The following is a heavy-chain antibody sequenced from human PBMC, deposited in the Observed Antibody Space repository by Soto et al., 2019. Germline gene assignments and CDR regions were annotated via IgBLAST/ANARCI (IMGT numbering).Heavy chain of an antibody. J-gene: IGHJ4*02. CDR2: IQYDGSIE. CDR3: ARDSCGNPSCFDC. CDR1: GFTFSHYG. D-gene: IGHD2-15*01. V-gene: IGHV3-33*05. Sequence: QVQLVESGGGVVQPGRSLRLSCAASGFTFSHYGMHWVRQAPGKGLEWVAAIQYDGSIEYYRDSVKGRFTISRDDSKKTLYLQMNSLRAEDTAVYFCARDSCGNPSCFDCWGQGTLVTVSS.